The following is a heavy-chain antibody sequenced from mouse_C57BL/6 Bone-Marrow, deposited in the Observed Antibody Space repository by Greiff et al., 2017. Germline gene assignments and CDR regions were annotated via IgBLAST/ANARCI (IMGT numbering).Heavy chain of an antibody. CDR1: GYTFTCYR. CDR2: INPRNGGT. D-gene: IGHD2-13*01. CDR3: ARVSKGDYAMDY. V-gene: IGHV1-53*01. Sequence: QVQLKQPGTELVKPGASVKLSCKASGYTFTCYRMHWVQQRPGQGLEWIVNINPRNGGTNYNEKFKSKATLTVDISSSTAYMQLSRLTSEDSAVYSCARVSKGDYAMDYWGQGTSVTVSS. J-gene: IGHJ4*01.